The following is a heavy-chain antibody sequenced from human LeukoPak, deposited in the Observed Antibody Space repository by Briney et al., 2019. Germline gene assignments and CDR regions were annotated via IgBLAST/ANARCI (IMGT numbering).Heavy chain of an antibody. J-gene: IGHJ4*02. CDR1: GYTFTNSY. CDR3: ARDQEGFDY. CDR2: IYPRDGST. V-gene: IGHV1-46*01. Sequence: ASVKVSCKASGYTFTNSYLHWVRQAPGQGLEWMGMIYPRDGSTSYAQNLQGRVTVTRDTSTTTVHMELRGLRSEDTAVYYCARDQEGFDYWGQGTVVTVSS.